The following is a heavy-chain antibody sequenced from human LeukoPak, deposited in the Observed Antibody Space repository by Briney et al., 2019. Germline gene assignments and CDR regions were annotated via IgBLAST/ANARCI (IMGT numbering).Heavy chain of an antibody. CDR1: GFTFINYG. Sequence: GRSLRLSCAASGFTFINYGMHWVRQAPGKGLEWVAVISYDGTNKYYADSVKGRFTISRDNSKNTLYLQMNSLKTDNTAVYYCANYGDYQYFDYWGQGIPVTVSS. CDR2: ISYDGTNK. CDR3: ANYGDYQYFDY. D-gene: IGHD4-17*01. V-gene: IGHV3-30*18. J-gene: IGHJ4*02.